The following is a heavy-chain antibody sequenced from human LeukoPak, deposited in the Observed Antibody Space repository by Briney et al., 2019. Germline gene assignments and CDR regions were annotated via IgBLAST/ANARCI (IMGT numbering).Heavy chain of an antibody. CDR3: ARAVSDFWSGGSFDY. Sequence: ASVKVSCKASGYTFTSYDINWVRQATGQGLEWMGWINPNSGGTNYAQKFQGRVTMTRDTSISTAYMELSRLRSDDTAVYYCARAVSDFWSGGSFDYWGQGTLVTVSS. CDR2: INPNSGGT. D-gene: IGHD3-3*01. CDR1: GYTFTSYD. V-gene: IGHV1-2*02. J-gene: IGHJ4*02.